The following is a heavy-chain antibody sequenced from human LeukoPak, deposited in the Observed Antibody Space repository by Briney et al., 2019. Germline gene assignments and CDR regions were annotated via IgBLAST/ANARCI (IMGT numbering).Heavy chain of an antibody. D-gene: IGHD4-17*01. CDR3: ARLDFGDYGVYFFDY. J-gene: IGHJ4*02. CDR2: ISGSGGST. CDR1: GFTFSSYA. Sequence: GGSLRLSCAASGFTFSSYAMSWVRQAPGKGLEWVSAISGSGGSTYYADSVKGRFTISRDNSKNTLYLQMNSLRAEDTAVYYCARLDFGDYGVYFFDYWGQGTLVTVSS. V-gene: IGHV3-23*01.